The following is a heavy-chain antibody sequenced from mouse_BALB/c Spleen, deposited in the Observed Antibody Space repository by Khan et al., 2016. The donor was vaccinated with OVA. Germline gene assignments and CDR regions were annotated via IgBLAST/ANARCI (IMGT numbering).Heavy chain of an antibody. CDR2: IYPYNDDT. V-gene: IGHV1S136*01. CDR1: GYTFTSYV. Sequence: VQLKQSGPELVKPGASVKMSCKASGYTFTSYVMHWLRQKPGQGLEWIGYIYPYNDDTKYNEKFKGKATLTSDKSSSTAYRELSSLTSEDSAGYYCAKNYRYDVDFDYWGQGTTLTVSS. D-gene: IGHD2-14*01. J-gene: IGHJ2*01. CDR3: AKNYRYDVDFDY.